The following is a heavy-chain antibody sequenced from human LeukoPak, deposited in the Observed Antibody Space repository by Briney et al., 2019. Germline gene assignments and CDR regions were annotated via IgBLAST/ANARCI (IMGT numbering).Heavy chain of an antibody. D-gene: IGHD6-13*01. CDR1: GGSFSGYY. CDR3: ARGVEHSSSWYSTSPYYFDY. Sequence: PSETLSLTCAVYGGSFSGYYWSWIRQTPGKGLEWIGEINHSGSTNYNPSLKSRVTISVDTSKNQFSLKLSSVTAADTAVYYCARGVEHSSSWYSTSPYYFDYWGQGTLVTVSS. J-gene: IGHJ4*02. CDR2: INHSGST. V-gene: IGHV4-34*01.